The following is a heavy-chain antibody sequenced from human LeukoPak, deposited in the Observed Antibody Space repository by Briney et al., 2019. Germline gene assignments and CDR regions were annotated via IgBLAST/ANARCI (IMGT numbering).Heavy chain of an antibody. J-gene: IGHJ4*02. Sequence: GGSLRLSCTASGFSISTHDMNWVRQAPGKGLEWVSLIHISGITKYADSVQGRFTISRDDSTLYLQMNSLRAEDTAVYYCAKRSPPYWGQGTLVTVSS. CDR2: IHISGIT. CDR3: AKRSPPY. V-gene: IGHV3-66*04. CDR1: GFSISTHD. D-gene: IGHD3-10*01.